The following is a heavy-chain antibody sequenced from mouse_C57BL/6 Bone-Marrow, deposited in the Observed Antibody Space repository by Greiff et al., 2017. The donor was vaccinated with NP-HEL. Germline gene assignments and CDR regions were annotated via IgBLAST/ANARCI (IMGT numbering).Heavy chain of an antibody. Sequence: EVQLVESGGDLVKPGGSLKLSCAASGFTFSSYGMSWVRQTPDKRLEWVATISSGGSYTYYPDSVKGRFTISRDNAKTTLYLQMSSLKSEDTAMYYCARHDYGSPFDYWGQGTTLTVSS. V-gene: IGHV5-6*01. CDR2: ISSGGSYT. CDR1: GFTFSSYG. D-gene: IGHD1-1*01. J-gene: IGHJ2*01. CDR3: ARHDYGSPFDY.